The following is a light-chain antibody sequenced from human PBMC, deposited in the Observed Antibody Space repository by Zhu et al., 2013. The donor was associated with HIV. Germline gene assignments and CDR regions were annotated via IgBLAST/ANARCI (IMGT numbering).Light chain of an antibody. V-gene: IGKV3-15*01. J-gene: IGKJ2*01. CDR2: GAS. CDR1: QSVTIN. Sequence: EVVMTQSPAILSVSPGEGATLSCRASQSVTINVAWYQQKPGQAPRLLIYGASTRAAGVSARFSGSGSGTEFTLTINSLQSEDFAVYYCQQYNNWPPYTFGLGDQAGDQ. CDR3: QQYNNWPPYT.